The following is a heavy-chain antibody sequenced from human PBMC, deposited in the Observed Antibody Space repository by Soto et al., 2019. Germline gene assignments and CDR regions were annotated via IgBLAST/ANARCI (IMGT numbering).Heavy chain of an antibody. CDR3: ARACGLFDYVWGSYRFSYLDY. CDR2: ISAYNGNT. V-gene: IGHV1-18*01. CDR1: GYTFTSYG. Sequence: ASVKVSCKASGYTFTSYGISWVRQAPGQGLEWMGWISAYNGNTNYAQKLQGRVTMTTDTSTSTAYMELRSLRSDDTAVYYCARACGLFDYVWGSYRFSYLDYWGQGTLVTVS. D-gene: IGHD3-16*02. J-gene: IGHJ4*02.